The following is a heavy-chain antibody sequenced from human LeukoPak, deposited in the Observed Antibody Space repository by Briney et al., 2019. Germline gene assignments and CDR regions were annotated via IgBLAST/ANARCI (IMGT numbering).Heavy chain of an antibody. CDR2: IYYSGST. CDR3: ASGRDGYNYTPLYYGMDV. J-gene: IGHJ6*02. CDR1: NGSISSYY. V-gene: IGHV4-59*01. Sequence: SETLSLTCTVSNGSISSYYWSWIRQSPVKGLEYIGYIYYSGSTNYNPSLKSRVTISVDTSKNQFSLKLSSVTAADTAVYYCASGRDGYNYTPLYYGMDVWGQGTTVTVSS. D-gene: IGHD5-24*01.